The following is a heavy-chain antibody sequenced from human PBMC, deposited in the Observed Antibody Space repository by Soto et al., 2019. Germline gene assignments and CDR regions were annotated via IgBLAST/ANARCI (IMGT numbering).Heavy chain of an antibody. CDR2: IYYTGTT. CDR1: GGSISSGGHY. CDR3: AREVETSNYFDY. V-gene: IGHV4-31*03. J-gene: IGHJ4*02. Sequence: QVQLQESGPGLVKPSQALSLICTVSGGSISSGGHYWSWIRQHPGKGLEWIGYIYYTGTTYYNPSLRSRLTISVDSSRNQFSLRLSSVTAAGTAVYYCAREVETSNYFDYWGQGTLVTVSS. D-gene: IGHD2-2*01.